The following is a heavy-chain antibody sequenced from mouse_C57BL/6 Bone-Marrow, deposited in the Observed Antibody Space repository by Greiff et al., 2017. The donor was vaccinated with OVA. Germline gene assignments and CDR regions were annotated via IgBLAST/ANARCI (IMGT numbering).Heavy chain of an antibody. CDR1: GYTFTDYE. CDR3: TRDGYGSSYWYFDV. J-gene: IGHJ1*03. CDR2: IDPETGGT. V-gene: IGHV1-15*01. Sequence: QVQLKQSGAELVRPGASVTLSCKASGYTFTDYEMHWVKQTPVHGLEWIGAIDPETGGTAYNQKFKGKAILTADKSSSTAYMELRSLTSEDSAVYYCTRDGYGSSYWYFDVWGTGTTVTVSS. D-gene: IGHD1-1*01.